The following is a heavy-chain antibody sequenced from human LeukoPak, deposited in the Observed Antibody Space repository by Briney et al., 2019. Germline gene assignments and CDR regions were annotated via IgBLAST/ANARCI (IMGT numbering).Heavy chain of an antibody. CDR3: ARDQGVYDSSGYYYFDY. Sequence: SQTLSLTCAISGDIVSSNSAAWNWIRQSPSRGLEWLVRTYYRSKWYNDYAVSVKSRITINPDTSKNQFSLQLNSVTPEDTAVYYCARDQGVYDSSGYYYFDYWGQGTLVTVSS. CDR2: TYYRSKWYN. V-gene: IGHV6-1*01. D-gene: IGHD3-22*01. CDR1: GDIVSSNSAA. J-gene: IGHJ4*02.